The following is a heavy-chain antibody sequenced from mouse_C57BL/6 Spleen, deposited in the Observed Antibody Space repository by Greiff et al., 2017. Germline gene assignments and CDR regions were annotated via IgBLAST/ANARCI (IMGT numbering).Heavy chain of an antibody. CDR1: GYTFTDYY. CDR3: ASGDYDYDEGGMDY. CDR2: INPNNGGT. J-gene: IGHJ4*01. Sequence: VQLQQSGPELVKPGASVKISCKASGYTFTDYYMNWVKQSPGKSLEWIGDINPNNGGTSYNQKFKGKATLTVDKSYSTAYMELRSLTSEDSAVYDCASGDYDYDEGGMDYWGQGTSVTVSS. V-gene: IGHV1-26*01. D-gene: IGHD2-4*01.